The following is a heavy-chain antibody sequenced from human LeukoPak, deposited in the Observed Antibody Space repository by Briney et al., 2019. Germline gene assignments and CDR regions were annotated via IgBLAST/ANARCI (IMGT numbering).Heavy chain of an antibody. Sequence: GESLKISCKGSGYRFSAYWIGWVRQMPGKGLEWMGIIYPGDSNTRYSPSFQGQVTISADKSTSTAYLQWSSLTASDTAVYYCASSINLPAMDVWGQGTTVTVSS. V-gene: IGHV5-51*01. CDR2: IYPGDSNT. J-gene: IGHJ6*02. CDR3: ASSINLPAMDV. CDR1: GYRFSAYW.